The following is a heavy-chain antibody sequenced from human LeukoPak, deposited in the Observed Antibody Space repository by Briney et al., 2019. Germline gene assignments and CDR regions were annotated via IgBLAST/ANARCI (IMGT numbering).Heavy chain of an antibody. J-gene: IGHJ4*02. Sequence: PSETLSLTCTVSGGSISSSSYYWGWIRQPPGQGLEWIGSIYYSGSTYYNPSLKSRVTISVDTSKNQFSLKLSSVTAADTAVYYCARVATMVRGVKSKSGKFDYWGQGTLVTVSS. CDR3: ARVATMVRGVKSKSGKFDY. D-gene: IGHD3-10*01. CDR1: GGSISSSSYY. V-gene: IGHV4-39*01. CDR2: IYYSGST.